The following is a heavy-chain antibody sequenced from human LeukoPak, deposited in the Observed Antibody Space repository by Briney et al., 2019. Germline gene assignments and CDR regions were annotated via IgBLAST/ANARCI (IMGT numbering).Heavy chain of an antibody. V-gene: IGHV3-9*01. CDR3: AKDAIYCSGGSCYRGGFDY. D-gene: IGHD2-15*01. Sequence: GGSLRLSCAASGFTFDDYAMPWVRHAPGQGLEWVSGISWNSGSIAYADSVKGRFTISRDNAKNSLYLQMNSLRAEDTALYYCAKDAIYCSGGSCYRGGFDYWGQGTLVTVSS. CDR1: GFTFDDYA. CDR2: ISWNSGSI. J-gene: IGHJ4*02.